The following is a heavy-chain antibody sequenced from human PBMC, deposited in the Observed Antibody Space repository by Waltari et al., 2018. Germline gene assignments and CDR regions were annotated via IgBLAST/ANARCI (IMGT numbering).Heavy chain of an antibody. Sequence: EVQLVESGGGLVQPGGSLRLSCAASGFTFSSYSMNWVRQAPGKGLEWVSYISSSSSTIYYADSVKGRFTISRDNAKNSLYLQMNSLRAEDTAVYYCARDADSSGYYSWYEYFQHWGQGTLVTVSS. CDR2: ISSSSSTI. D-gene: IGHD3-22*01. CDR3: ARDADSSGYYSWYEYFQH. V-gene: IGHV3-48*04. J-gene: IGHJ1*01. CDR1: GFTFSSYS.